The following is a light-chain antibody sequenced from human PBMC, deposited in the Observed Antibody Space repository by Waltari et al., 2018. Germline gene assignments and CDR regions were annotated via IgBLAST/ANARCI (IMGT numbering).Light chain of an antibody. CDR1: QGVGKY. CDR2: HTS. J-gene: IGKJ1*01. CDR3: QKYDFLPAT. Sequence: EIVLTQSPGTLSLSQGERDNLSCRASQGVGKYLAWYQQRPGQAPRLLLYHTSISDTCIPDRFSGSRYGTDFSLTISVLEPEDFAVYFCQKYDFLPATFGQGTTVEIK. V-gene: IGKV3-20*01.